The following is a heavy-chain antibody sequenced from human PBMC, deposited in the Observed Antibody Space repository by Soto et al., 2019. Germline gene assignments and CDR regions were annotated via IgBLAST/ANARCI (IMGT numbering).Heavy chain of an antibody. Sequence: EVQLVESGGGLVQPGGSLRLSCAASGFTFSSYVINWVRQSPGKGLEWVSYISISSSTRYYADSVRGRFTISRDNAKNSLYLQMNSLRDEDTAVYYCARGGGFFDYWGQGTLVTVSS. CDR3: ARGGGFFDY. V-gene: IGHV3-48*02. CDR1: GFTFSSYV. J-gene: IGHJ4*02. D-gene: IGHD3-10*01. CDR2: ISISSSTR.